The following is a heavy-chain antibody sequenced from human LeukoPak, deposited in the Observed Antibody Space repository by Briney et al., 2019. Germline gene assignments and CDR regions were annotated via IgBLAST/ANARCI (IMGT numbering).Heavy chain of an antibody. CDR3: AKDLYCTITRCIDVLDI. Sequence: GGSLRLSCAASGFTFSSYAMNWVRQAPGKGLEWVSSISFSSAYIYYADSVKGRFTISRDNARNSVYLQMNSLRAEDTAVYYCAKDLYCTITRCIDVLDIWGQGTVLTVSS. J-gene: IGHJ3*02. D-gene: IGHD2/OR15-2a*01. CDR1: GFTFSSYA. V-gene: IGHV3-21*01. CDR2: ISFSSAYI.